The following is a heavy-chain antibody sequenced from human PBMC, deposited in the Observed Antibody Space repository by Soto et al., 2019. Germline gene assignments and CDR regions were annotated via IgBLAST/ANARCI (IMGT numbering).Heavy chain of an antibody. J-gene: IGHJ6*02. CDR1: SGSISSGHW. Sequence: QVQLQESGPGLVKPSGTLSLTCAVSSGSISSGHWWNWVRQPPGKVLEWIGEIYHSGSTHYNPSLKMRFPMSVYKSMNQFSLKLTSVTAADTTGYYCATNSYYSLGVWGQGTTVTVSS. CDR2: IYHSGST. CDR3: ATNSYYSLGV. V-gene: IGHV4-4*02.